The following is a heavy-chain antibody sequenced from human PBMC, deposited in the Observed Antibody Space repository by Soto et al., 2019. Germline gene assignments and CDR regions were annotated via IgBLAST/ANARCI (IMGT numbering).Heavy chain of an antibody. D-gene: IGHD2-2*01. Sequence: PGGSLRLSCAASGFTFSTYWMSWVRQAPGKGLEWVANIKQDGSEKYYVDSVKGRFIISRDNAKNSLYLQMNSLRAEDTAVYYCTRVSIPSGASSYYYYGMDVWGQGTTVTVSS. CDR2: IKQDGSEK. CDR1: GFTFSTYW. CDR3: TRVSIPSGASSYYYYGMDV. V-gene: IGHV3-7*03. J-gene: IGHJ6*02.